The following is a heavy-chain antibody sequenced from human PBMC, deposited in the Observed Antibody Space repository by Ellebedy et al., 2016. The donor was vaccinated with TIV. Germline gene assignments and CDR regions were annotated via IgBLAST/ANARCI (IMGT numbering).Heavy chain of an antibody. CDR3: TKKSTTATTDWFDP. D-gene: IGHD1-1*01. CDR1: GFTFSSYA. Sequence: PGGSLRLSCAASGFTFSSYALGWVRQAPGKGLEFVSVISGSGAATFYADSVKGRFTISRDNSRNTLYMQMNSLRGEDTAFYYCTKKSTTATTDWFDPWGQGTLVTVSS. V-gene: IGHV3-23*01. CDR2: ISGSGAAT. J-gene: IGHJ5*02.